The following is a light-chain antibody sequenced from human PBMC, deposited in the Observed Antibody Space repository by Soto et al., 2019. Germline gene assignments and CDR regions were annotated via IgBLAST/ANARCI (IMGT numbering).Light chain of an antibody. CDR2: STN. Sequence: QTVVTQDPSFSVCPGRTVTLTCGLSSGSVSTSYYPSGYQQTPGQAPRTLIYSTNTRSSGVPDRFSGSILGNKAALNIAGAHADYESDYYCVLYMGSGIWVFGGGTKLTVL. CDR3: VLYMGSGIWV. V-gene: IGLV8-61*01. CDR1: SGSVSTSYY. J-gene: IGLJ3*02.